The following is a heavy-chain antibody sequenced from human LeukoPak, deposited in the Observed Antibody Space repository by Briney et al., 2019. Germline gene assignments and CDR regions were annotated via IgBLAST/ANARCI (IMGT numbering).Heavy chain of an antibody. CDR1: GFTFSSYG. CDR2: IWYDGSNK. D-gene: IGHD5-12*01. V-gene: IGHV3-33*06. CDR3: AKTSGYRRFDP. J-gene: IGHJ5*02. Sequence: GRSLRLSCAASGFTFSSYGMHWVRQAPGKGLEWVAVIWYDGSNKYYADSVKGRFTISRDNSKNTLYLQMNSLRAEDTAVYYCAKTSGYRRFDPWGQGTLVTVSS.